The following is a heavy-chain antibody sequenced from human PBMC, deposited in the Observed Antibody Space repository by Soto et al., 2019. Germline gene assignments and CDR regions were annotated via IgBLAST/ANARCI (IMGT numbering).Heavy chain of an antibody. CDR1: GYTFTNYA. J-gene: IGHJ6*02. V-gene: IGHV1-3*01. D-gene: IGHD1-26*01. Sequence: ASVKVSCKASGYTFTNYAVHWVRQAPGQRLEWMGWINAGNGNTRFSQNLQGRVTITRDTSARTVYMELSSLRSEDTAVYYCAISGSYLGYYYYGMDVWGQGTTVTVSS. CDR3: AISGSYLGYYYYGMDV. CDR2: INAGNGNT.